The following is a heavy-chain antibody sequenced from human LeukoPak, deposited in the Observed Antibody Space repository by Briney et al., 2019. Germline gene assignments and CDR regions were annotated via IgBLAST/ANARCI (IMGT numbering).Heavy chain of an antibody. CDR3: ARAHYYDSSGYYGTFDY. J-gene: IGHJ4*02. D-gene: IGHD3-22*01. V-gene: IGHV3-48*01. CDR2: ISSSSSTI. CDR1: GFTFSNAW. Sequence: TGGSLRLSCAASGFTFSNAWMNWVRQAPGKGLEWVSYISSSSSTIYYADSVKGRFTISRDNAKNSLYLQMNSLRAEDTAVYYCARAHYYDSSGYYGTFDYWGQGTLVTVSS.